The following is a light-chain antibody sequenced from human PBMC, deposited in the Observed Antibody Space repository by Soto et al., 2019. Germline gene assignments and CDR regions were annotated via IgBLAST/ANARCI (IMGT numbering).Light chain of an antibody. V-gene: IGKV3-11*01. CDR2: DES. Sequence: EIVLTKSPATLYLSPGERATLSCRASQSVSSYLAWYQQKPGQAPRLLIYDESNRATGIPARFRGSGSGTDCALTSSRLAPEDFAVYYCQQSSNWNTFGQGTKLQIK. J-gene: IGKJ2*01. CDR3: QQSSNWNT. CDR1: QSVSSY.